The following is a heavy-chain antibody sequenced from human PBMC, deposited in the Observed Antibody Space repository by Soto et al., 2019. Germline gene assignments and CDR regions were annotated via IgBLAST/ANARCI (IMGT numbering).Heavy chain of an antibody. J-gene: IGHJ4*02. V-gene: IGHV4-30-4*01. CDR2: IYYSGST. CDR1: GGSISSGDYY. D-gene: IGHD3-10*01. CDR3: ARVGGFGATTIDY. Sequence: QVQLQESGPGLVKPSQTLSLTCTVSGGSISSGDYYWSWIRQPPGKGLEWIGYIYYSGSTYYNPSLKSGVTISVATSKNQFSLKLSSVTAADTAVYYCARVGGFGATTIDYWGQGTLVTVSS.